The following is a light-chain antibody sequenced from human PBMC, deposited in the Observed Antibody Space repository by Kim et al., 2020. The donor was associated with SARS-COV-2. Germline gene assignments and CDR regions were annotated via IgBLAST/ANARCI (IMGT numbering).Light chain of an antibody. Sequence: ASVGYRVTITCQATQVIRKFLIWYQQRPGKAPQLLIYDVSNLQTGVPSRFSGSGYGTEFTLTISSLQPEDFATYYCQQNDAFPITFGQGTRLEIK. CDR2: DVS. CDR3: QQNDAFPIT. J-gene: IGKJ5*01. CDR1: QVIRKF. V-gene: IGKV1-33*01.